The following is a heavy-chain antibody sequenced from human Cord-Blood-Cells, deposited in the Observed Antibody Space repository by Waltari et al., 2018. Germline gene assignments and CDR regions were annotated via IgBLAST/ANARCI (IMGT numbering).Heavy chain of an antibody. Sequence: EVQLVESGGGLVKPGGSLTLSSAASGFTSSSYSTNWLRQAPGKGLEWVSSISSSSSYIYYADSVKGRFTISRDNAKNSLYLQMNSLRAEDTAVYYCARGGGSGYYYDYWGQGTLVTVSS. CDR2: ISSSSSYI. D-gene: IGHD3-22*01. CDR3: ARGGGSGYYYDY. V-gene: IGHV3-21*01. CDR1: GFTSSSYS. J-gene: IGHJ4*02.